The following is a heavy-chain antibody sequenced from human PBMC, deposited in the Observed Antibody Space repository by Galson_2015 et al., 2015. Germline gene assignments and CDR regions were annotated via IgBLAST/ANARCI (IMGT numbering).Heavy chain of an antibody. CDR3: ARGFGDFWSGYHLQYYYMDV. Sequence: SVKVSCKASGYTFTTYGFCWVRQAPGQGLEWMGCISAYNGDTNYAQILQGRVTMTTDTSTSTAYMELRSLRYDDTAVYYCARGFGDFWSGYHLQYYYMDVWGKGITVTVSS. CDR2: ISAYNGDT. CDR1: GYTFTTYG. J-gene: IGHJ6*03. V-gene: IGHV1-18*01. D-gene: IGHD3-3*01.